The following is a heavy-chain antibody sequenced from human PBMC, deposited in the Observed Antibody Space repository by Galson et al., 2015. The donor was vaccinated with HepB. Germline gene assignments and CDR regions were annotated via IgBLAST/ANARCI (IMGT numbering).Heavy chain of an antibody. CDR1: GFSLTDYW. V-gene: IGHV3-21*01. CDR2: ISSSSSYI. J-gene: IGHJ2*01. CDR3: ARPQGYCSSTSCYTDQDWYFDL. Sequence: SLRLSCAASGFSLTDYWMSWVRQAPGKGLEWVSSISSSSSYIYYADSVRGRFTISRDNAKNSLYLQMNSLRAEDTAVYYCARPQGYCSSTSCYTDQDWYFDLWGRGTLVTVSS. D-gene: IGHD2-2*02.